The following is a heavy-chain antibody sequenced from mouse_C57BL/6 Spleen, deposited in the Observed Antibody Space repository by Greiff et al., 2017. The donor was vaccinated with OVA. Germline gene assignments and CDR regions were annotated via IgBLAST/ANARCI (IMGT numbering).Heavy chain of an antibody. CDR3: TTEERYGNYVGDY. V-gene: IGHV14-1*01. J-gene: IGHJ2*01. D-gene: IGHD2-10*02. CDR2: IDPEDGDT. Sequence: VQLQQSGAELVRPGASVKLSCTASGFNIKDYYMHWVKQRPDPGLEWIGRIDPEDGDTDYAPQFQGTATMTADTSSNTAYLQLSSLTSEDTAVYYCTTEERYGNYVGDYGGQGTTLTVSA. CDR1: GFNIKDYY.